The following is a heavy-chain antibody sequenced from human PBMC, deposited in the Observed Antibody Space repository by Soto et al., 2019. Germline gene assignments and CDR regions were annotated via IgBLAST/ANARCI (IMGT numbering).Heavy chain of an antibody. Sequence: QVQLVQSGAEVKKPGASVKVSCKASGYTFTSYDINWLRQATGQGLDWMGWMNTNSGNTGYAQKFQGRVTMTRNTSISTAYRGLRSLRSEDTAVYYGAIDWDHTELRWYFYLWGRGTLVTVSS. CDR2: MNTNSGNT. J-gene: IGHJ2*01. D-gene: IGHD3-16*01. CDR3: AIDWDHTELRWYFYL. V-gene: IGHV1-8*01. CDR1: GYTFTSYD.